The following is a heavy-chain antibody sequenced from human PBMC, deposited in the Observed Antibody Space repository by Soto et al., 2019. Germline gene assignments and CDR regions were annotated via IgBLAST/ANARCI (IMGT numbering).Heavy chain of an antibody. D-gene: IGHD3-10*01. CDR3: ARDPSITPSI. Sequence: EVQLVESGGGLVKPGGSLRLSCAASGFTFSSYSMNWVRQAPGKGLEWVSSISSSSSYIYYADSVKGRFTSSRDNAKNSLYLQMNSLRAEDTAVYYCARDPSITPSIWGQGTMVTVSS. J-gene: IGHJ3*02. CDR1: GFTFSSYS. V-gene: IGHV3-21*01. CDR2: ISSSSSYI.